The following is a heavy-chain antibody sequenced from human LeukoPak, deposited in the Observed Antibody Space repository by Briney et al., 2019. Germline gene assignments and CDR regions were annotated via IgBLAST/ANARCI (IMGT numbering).Heavy chain of an antibody. J-gene: IGHJ4*02. CDR1: GFTFSSYA. V-gene: IGHV3-23*01. CDR2: ISGSGGST. D-gene: IGHD5-12*01. CDR3: AKVEYSGYDSTPLGFDY. Sequence: EGSLRLSCAASGFTFSSYAMSWVRQAPGKGLEWVSAISGSGGSTYYADSVKGRFTISRDNSKNTLYLQMNSLRAEDTAVYYCAKVEYSGYDSTPLGFDYRGQGTLVTVSS.